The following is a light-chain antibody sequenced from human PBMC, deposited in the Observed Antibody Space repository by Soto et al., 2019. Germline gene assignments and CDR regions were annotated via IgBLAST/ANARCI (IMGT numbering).Light chain of an antibody. V-gene: IGKV1-5*03. CDR2: KAS. Sequence: DIQRTQSPSTLSASVGDRVTITCRASQSISSWLAWYQQKPGTAPKLLIYKASTLQSGVPSRFSGSGSGTEFTLTISSLQPDDFATYYCQQYSDNWTFGQGTKVDIK. J-gene: IGKJ1*01. CDR3: QQYSDNWT. CDR1: QSISSW.